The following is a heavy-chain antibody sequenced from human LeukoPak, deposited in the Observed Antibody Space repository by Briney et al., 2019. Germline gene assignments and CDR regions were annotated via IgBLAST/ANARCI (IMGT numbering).Heavy chain of an antibody. CDR3: ARDFGGYGNFDY. CDR2: IYYGGST. CDR1: GGSISSHY. D-gene: IGHD3-16*01. J-gene: IGHJ4*02. V-gene: IGHV4-59*11. Sequence: SETLSLTCTVSGGSISSHYWSWIRKPPGKGLEWIGYIYYGGSTNYNPSLKSRVTISVDTSKNQFSLKLSSVTAADTAVYYCARDFGGYGNFDYWGQGTLVTVSS.